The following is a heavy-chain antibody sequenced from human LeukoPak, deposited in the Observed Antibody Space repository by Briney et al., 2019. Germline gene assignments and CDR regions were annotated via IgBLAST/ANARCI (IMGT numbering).Heavy chain of an antibody. CDR2: IYSGGST. V-gene: IGHV3-53*04. CDR3: ARDRDGYHPFDI. CDR1: GFTFSSYA. Sequence: GGSLRLSCAASGFTFSSYAMSWVRQAPGKGLEWVSVIYSGGSTYYADSVKGRFTISRHNSKNTLYPQMNSLRAEDTAVYYCARDRDGYHPFDIWGQGTMVTVSS. J-gene: IGHJ3*02. D-gene: IGHD5-24*01.